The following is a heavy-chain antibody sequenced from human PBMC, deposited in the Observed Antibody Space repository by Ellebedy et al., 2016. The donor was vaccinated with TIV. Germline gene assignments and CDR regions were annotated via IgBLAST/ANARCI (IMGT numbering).Heavy chain of an antibody. CDR1: GFAFNNYN. CDR3: ARDMGRWLQFLAY. V-gene: IGHV3-48*04. J-gene: IGHJ4*02. Sequence: GGSLRLSCAASGFAFNNYNMIWVRQATGKGLEWISYISSDGITTDYAGSVKGRFTISRDNAKASVYLQMNSLRAGDTAVYYCARDMGRWLQFLAYWGQGTLVTVSS. CDR2: ISSDGITT. D-gene: IGHD5-24*01.